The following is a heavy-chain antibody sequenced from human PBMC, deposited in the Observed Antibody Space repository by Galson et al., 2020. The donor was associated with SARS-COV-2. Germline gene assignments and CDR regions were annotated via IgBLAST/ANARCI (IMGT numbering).Heavy chain of an antibody. CDR2: ISYDGSNR. CDR1: GFTFSGYS. Sequence: GGSLRLSCAASGFTFSGYSMHWVRQAPGKGLEWVAIISYDGSNRYFADSVKGRFTISRDNSKNTLYLQMNSLRPEDTAMYYCARSDGYNCPVYWGQGTLVTVSS. J-gene: IGHJ4*02. V-gene: IGHV3-30*04. CDR3: ARSDGYNCPVY. D-gene: IGHD5-12*01.